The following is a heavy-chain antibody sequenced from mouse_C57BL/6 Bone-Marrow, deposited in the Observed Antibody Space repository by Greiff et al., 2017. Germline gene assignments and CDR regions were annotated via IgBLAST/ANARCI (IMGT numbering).Heavy chain of an antibody. D-gene: IGHD3-2*02. CDR3: SRCRTAQATYFHF. J-gene: IGHJ2*01. CDR1: GYTFTSYW. V-gene: IGHV1-72*01. Sequence: QVQLQQPGAELVKPGASVKLSCKASGYTFTSYWLHWVKQRPGRGLEWIGRIDPKSGGTKYNEKFKSKATLTVDKPSRTAYMQLSSLTSEDSAVYYCSRCRTAQATYFHFWGQGTTLTVPS. CDR2: IDPKSGGT.